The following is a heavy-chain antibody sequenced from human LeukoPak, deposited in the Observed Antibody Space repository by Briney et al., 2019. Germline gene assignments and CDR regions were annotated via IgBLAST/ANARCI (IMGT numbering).Heavy chain of an antibody. J-gene: IGHJ4*02. CDR2: ISYDGSNK. CDR1: GFTFSTYA. Sequence: GGSLRLSCAASGFTFSTYAMHWVRQAPGKGLERVAVISYDGSNKYYADSVKGRFPISRDNSKDTLYLQMNSLRAEDTAVYYCARGRAVSGTYFDYWGQGTLVSVSS. CDR3: ARGRAVSGTYFDY. V-gene: IGHV3-30-3*01. D-gene: IGHD6-19*01.